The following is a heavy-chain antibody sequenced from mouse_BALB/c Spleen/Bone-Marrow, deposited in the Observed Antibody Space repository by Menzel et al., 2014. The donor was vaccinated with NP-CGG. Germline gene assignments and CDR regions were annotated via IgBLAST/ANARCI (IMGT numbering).Heavy chain of an antibody. V-gene: IGHV4-1*02. CDR3: ARLYYYGQFAY. Sequence: VQLQQSGGGLVQPGGSLKLSCAASGFDFSRYWMSWVRQAPGKGLEWIGEINPDSSTINYTPPLKDKFIISRDNAKNTLYLQMSKVRSEDTALYYCARLYYYGQFAYWGQGTLVTVSA. CDR2: INPDSSTI. CDR1: GFDFSRYW. D-gene: IGHD1-1*01. J-gene: IGHJ3*01.